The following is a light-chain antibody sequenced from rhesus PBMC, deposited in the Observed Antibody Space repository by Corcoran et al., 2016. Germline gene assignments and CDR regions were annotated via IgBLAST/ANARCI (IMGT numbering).Light chain of an antibody. CDR2: GAS. CDR1: QDINKY. J-gene: IGKJ1*01. V-gene: IGKV1S9*01. Sequence: DIQMTQSPSSLSASVGATVTITCQASQDINKYLRWSQQSQGKAPKLLSFGASTLQSGVPSRFSGSGSGKEFTLTVNSLQPADFASYYCTQHLNYPRTFCQGTKVEIK. CDR3: TQHLNYPRT.